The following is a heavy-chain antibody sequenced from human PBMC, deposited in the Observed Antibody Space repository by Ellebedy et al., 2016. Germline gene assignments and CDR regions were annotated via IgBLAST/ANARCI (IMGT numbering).Heavy chain of an antibody. V-gene: IGHV3-23*01. CDR2: ISGSGGST. Sequence: GESPKISXAASGFTFSSYAMSWVRQAPGKGLEWVSAISGSGGSTYYADSVKGRFTISRDNSKNTLYLQMNSLRAEDTAVYYCAKVRPGFGEFPLNYWGQGTLVTVSS. CDR3: AKVRPGFGEFPLNY. CDR1: GFTFSSYA. J-gene: IGHJ4*02. D-gene: IGHD3-10*01.